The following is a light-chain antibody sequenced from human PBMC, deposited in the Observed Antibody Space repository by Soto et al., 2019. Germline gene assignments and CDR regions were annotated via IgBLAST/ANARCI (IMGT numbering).Light chain of an antibody. CDR1: SSNIGSYNL. CDR2: EGS. CDR3: CSFAGSGTQYV. V-gene: IGLV2-23*01. Sequence: QSALTQPASVSGSLGQSITISCIGTSSNIGSYNLVSWYQHQPGKAPKIMIFEGSKRPSGVSNRFSGSRSGNTASLTISGLRAEDEADYYCCSFAGSGTQYVFGTGTKLTVL. J-gene: IGLJ1*01.